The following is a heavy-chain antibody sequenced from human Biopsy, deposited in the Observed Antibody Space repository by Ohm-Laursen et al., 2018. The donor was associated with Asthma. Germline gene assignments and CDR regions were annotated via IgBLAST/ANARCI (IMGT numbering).Heavy chain of an antibody. CDR1: GGSVSSGSYY. J-gene: IGHJ2*01. Sequence: GTLSLTCPVSGGSVSSGSYYWSWIRQPQGKGLAWVSYISYSGSTDYNPSLKSRLTISMDTAKNQFYLKLSSVTAADTAVYYCARVPTTLRYFDLWGRGTLVTVSS. D-gene: IGHD4-11*01. CDR3: ARVPTTLRYFDL. CDR2: ISYSGST. V-gene: IGHV4-61*01.